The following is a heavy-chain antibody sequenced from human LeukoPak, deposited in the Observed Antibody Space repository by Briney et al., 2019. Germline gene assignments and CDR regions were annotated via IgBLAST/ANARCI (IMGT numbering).Heavy chain of an antibody. V-gene: IGHV4-59*01. D-gene: IGHD6-19*01. CDR2: IYYSGST. J-gene: IGHJ6*02. Sequence: PSETLSLTCTVSGGSMSTYYWNWIRQPPGKGLEWIGYIYYSGSTNYNPSLKSRVTISVDTSKNQFSLKLSSVTAADTAVYYCARALASIAVAGDYYYYGMDVWGQGTTVTVSS. CDR1: GGSMSTYY. CDR3: ARALASIAVAGDYYYYGMDV.